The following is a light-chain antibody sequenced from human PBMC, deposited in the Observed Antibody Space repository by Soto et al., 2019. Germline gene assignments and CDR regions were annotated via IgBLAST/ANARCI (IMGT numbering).Light chain of an antibody. CDR2: WAS. Sequence: MVGSPSPGALAVSLGERATINCKSSQSLLSSSNNKNFLAWYQHKPGQPPKLLFYWASTRNSGVPDRFSGSGSGAHSTHTCSSLQAADVAVHSWQQHYNSPIPLGEGTRLEIK. CDR3: QQHYNSPIP. J-gene: IGKJ5*01. CDR1: QSLLSSSNNKNF. V-gene: IGKV4-1*01.